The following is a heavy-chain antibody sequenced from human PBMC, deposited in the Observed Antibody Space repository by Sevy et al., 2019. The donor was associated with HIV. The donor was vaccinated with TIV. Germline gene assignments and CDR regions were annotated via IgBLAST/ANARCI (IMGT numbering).Heavy chain of an antibody. D-gene: IGHD2-15*01. V-gene: IGHV3-7*01. CDR3: AREVGYCSGGSCYSGYAFDI. Sequence: GGSLRLSCAASGFTFSSYWMSWVRQAPGKGLEWVANIKQDGSEKYYVDSVKGRFTISRDNDKNSLYLQMNSLRAEDTAVYYCAREVGYCSGGSCYSGYAFDIWGQGTMVTVSS. CDR2: IKQDGSEK. CDR1: GFTFSSYW. J-gene: IGHJ3*02.